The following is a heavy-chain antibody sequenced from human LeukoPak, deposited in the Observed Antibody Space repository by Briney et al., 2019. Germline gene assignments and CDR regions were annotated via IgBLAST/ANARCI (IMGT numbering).Heavy chain of an antibody. CDR2: ISGSGGST. CDR1: GFTFSSYA. Sequence: GGSLRLSCAASGFTFSSYAMSWVRQAPGKGLEWVSTISGSGGSTYYADSVKGRFTISRDNSKNTLYLQMNSLRAEDTAVYYCAGYGDSVGEYNWFDPWGQGTLVTVSS. D-gene: IGHD4-17*01. V-gene: IGHV3-23*01. J-gene: IGHJ5*02. CDR3: AGYGDSVGEYNWFDP.